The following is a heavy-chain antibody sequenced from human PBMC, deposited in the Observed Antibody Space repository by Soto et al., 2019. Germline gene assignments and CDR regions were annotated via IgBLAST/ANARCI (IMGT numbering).Heavy chain of an antibody. D-gene: IGHD3-10*01. V-gene: IGHV3-23*01. CDR1: GFTFSNYA. CDR2: ISGGGGST. CDR3: ANNNLFGSGTKDY. J-gene: IGHJ4*02. Sequence: EVQVLDSGGDLVQSGGSLRLSCAASGFTFSNYAMSWVRQAPGMGLEWVSSISGGGGSTYYADSVKGRFTISRDNSTTTLYLQMNSLRAEDTAVYYWANNNLFGSGTKDYWGQGALVTVSS.